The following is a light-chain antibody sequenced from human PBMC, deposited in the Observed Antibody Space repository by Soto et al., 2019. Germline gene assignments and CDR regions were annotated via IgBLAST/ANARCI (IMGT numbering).Light chain of an antibody. CDR3: CSYAGSSLYV. J-gene: IGLJ1*01. CDR2: EVS. CDR1: SSDVGNYNL. V-gene: IGLV2-23*02. Sequence: QSALTQPASVSGSPRQSITISRTGTSSDVGNYNLVSCYQQHPGKAPKLMIYEVSKRPSGVSNRFSGSKSGNTASLTISGLQAVDEADYYCCSYAGSSLYVFGNGTKLTVL.